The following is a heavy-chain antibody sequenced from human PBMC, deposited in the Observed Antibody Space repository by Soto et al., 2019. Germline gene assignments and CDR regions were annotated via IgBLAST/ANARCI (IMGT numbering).Heavy chain of an antibody. J-gene: IGHJ5*02. V-gene: IGHV4-30-4*01. CDR1: GGSISSGDYY. Sequence: SQTLSLTCTVSGGSISSGDYYWSWIRQPPGKGLEWIGYIYYSGSTYYNPSLKSRVTISVDTSKNQFSLKLSSVTAADTAVYYCARGGFEDDILTGYPIVGGNWFDPWGQGTLVTVSS. CDR2: IYYSGST. CDR3: ARGGFEDDILTGYPIVGGNWFDP. D-gene: IGHD3-9*01.